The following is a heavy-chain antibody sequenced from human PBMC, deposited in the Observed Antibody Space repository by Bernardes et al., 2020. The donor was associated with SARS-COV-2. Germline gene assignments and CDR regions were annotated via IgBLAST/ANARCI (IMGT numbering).Heavy chain of an antibody. D-gene: IGHD6-19*01. Sequence: GESLKISCKGSGYSFGSYWIGWVRQMPGKGLEWMGIIYPGDSDIRYSPSFQGQVTISADKSITSAFLQWSSLKASDSAMYYCARRMLRNSGWVDWGQGTLVTVSS. CDR3: ARRMLRNSGWVD. CDR1: GYSFGSYW. J-gene: IGHJ4*02. V-gene: IGHV5-51*01. CDR2: IYPGDSDI.